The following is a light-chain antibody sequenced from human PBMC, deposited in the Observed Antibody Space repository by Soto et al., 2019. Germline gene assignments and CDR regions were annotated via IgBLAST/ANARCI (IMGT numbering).Light chain of an antibody. V-gene: IGKV3-20*01. CDR2: GAS. Sequence: EIVLTQSPGTLSLSPGERATLSCRASQIFSSSYLAWYQQKPGQAPRLLIHGASSRATGIPDRFSGSGSGTDFTLTISRLEPEDFAVYYCQQYNNWPPWTFGQGTKVEIK. J-gene: IGKJ1*01. CDR1: QIFSSSY. CDR3: QQYNNWPPWT.